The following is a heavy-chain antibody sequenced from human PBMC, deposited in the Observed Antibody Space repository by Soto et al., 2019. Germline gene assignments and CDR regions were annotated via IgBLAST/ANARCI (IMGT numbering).Heavy chain of an antibody. J-gene: IGHJ4*02. Sequence: QVQLEQSGPEVKKPGASVKVSCKASGYSFNDYGVTWVRQAPGQGLEWMGWISGKNGGTNCAQELQGRVTLTTDTSTQTVYMEMRSLKSDDTAVYYCARAKRITGDFDYWGQGTLVAVSS. CDR1: GYSFNDYG. V-gene: IGHV1-18*01. D-gene: IGHD3-3*01. CDR3: ARAKRITGDFDY. CDR2: ISGKNGGT.